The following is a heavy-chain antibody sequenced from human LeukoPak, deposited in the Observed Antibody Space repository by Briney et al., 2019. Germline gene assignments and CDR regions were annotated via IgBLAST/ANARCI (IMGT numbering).Heavy chain of an antibody. D-gene: IGHD3-3*01. CDR1: GFTFDDYG. Sequence: GGALRLSCAASGFTFDDYGMNWVRQAPGKGLEWVSGINWNGGSTGYADSVKGRFTISRDNAKNSLYLQMNSLRAEDTALYYCASTIFGGFDPWGQGTLVTVSS. CDR3: ASTIFGGFDP. CDR2: INWNGGST. V-gene: IGHV3-20*04. J-gene: IGHJ5*02.